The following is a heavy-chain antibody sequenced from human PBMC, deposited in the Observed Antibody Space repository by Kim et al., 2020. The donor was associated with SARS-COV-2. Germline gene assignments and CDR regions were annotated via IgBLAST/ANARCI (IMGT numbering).Heavy chain of an antibody. D-gene: IGHD1-26*01. V-gene: IGHV4-34*01. CDR2: T. J-gene: IGHJ4*02. CDR3: ARVGATGYFDY. Sequence: TNNNPSLKSRVTISVDTSKNQFSLKLSSVTAADTAVYYCARVGATGYFDYWGQGTLVTVSS.